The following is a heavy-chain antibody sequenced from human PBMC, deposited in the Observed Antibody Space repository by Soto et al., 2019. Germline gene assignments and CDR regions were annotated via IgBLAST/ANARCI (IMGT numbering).Heavy chain of an antibody. D-gene: IGHD3-10*01. CDR2: IYPSGGST. CDR3: ARDFSGPMDY. J-gene: IGHJ4*02. Sequence: ASVKVSCKASGYTFTNYYMHCVRQAPGQGLEWMGIIYPSGGSTRNAQKFQGRVTMTRDTSTSTVYMELSSLRSEDTAVYYCARDFSGPMDYWGRGTLVTVSS. CDR1: GYTFTNYY. V-gene: IGHV1-46*01.